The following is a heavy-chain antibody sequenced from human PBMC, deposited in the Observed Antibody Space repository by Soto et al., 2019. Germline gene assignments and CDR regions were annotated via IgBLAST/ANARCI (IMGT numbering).Heavy chain of an antibody. J-gene: IGHJ6*02. CDR1: GYTFTSYY. CDR3: ASLGYCSAGSCYGMDV. V-gene: IGHV1-46*01. CDR2: INPSGGST. Sequence: GASVKVSCKASGYTFTSYYMHWVRQAPGQGLEWMGIINPSGGSTSYAQKFQGRVTMTRDTSTSTVYMELSSLRSEDTAVYYCASLGYCSAGSCYGMDVWGQGTTLTVSS. D-gene: IGHD2-15*01.